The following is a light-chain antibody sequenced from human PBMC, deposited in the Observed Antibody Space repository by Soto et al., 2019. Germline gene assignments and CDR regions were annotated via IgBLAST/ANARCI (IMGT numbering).Light chain of an antibody. CDR3: NSYTSSNTYV. J-gene: IGLJ1*01. CDR1: SSDVGSYNR. V-gene: IGLV2-18*02. Sequence: SALTQPPSVSGSPGQLVTISCTGTSSDVGSYNRVSWYRQPPGTAPKLMIYEVFNRPSGVPDRFSGSKSGNMASLTISGLQAEDEADYYCNSYTSSNTYVFGTGTKVTVL. CDR2: EVF.